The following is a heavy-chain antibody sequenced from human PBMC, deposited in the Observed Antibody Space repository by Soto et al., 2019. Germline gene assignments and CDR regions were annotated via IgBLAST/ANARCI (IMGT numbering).Heavy chain of an antibody. J-gene: IGHJ4*02. Sequence: SETLSLTCTVSGGSISSYYWSWIRQPPRKGLEKIGEVNHSGSTNYNPSLKRRVTIFLDTSKNQFSLNLRSVTAADTAVYYCARVKYTNTQYYFDNWGQGALVTVSS. D-gene: IGHD2-2*02. CDR1: GGSISSYY. CDR2: VNHSGST. V-gene: IGHV4-34*01. CDR3: ARVKYTNTQYYFDN.